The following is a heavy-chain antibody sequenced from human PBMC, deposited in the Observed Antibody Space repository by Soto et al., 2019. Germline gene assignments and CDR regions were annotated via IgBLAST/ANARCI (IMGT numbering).Heavy chain of an antibody. J-gene: IGHJ6*02. CDR2: IYYSGST. D-gene: IGHD2-8*02. V-gene: IGHV4-59*01. CDR1: GGSISSYY. CDR3: ARGVLGLYPYYYYYYGMDV. Sequence: QVQLQESGPGLVKPSETLSLTCTVSGGSISSYYWSWIRQPPGKGLEWIGYIYYSGSTNYNPSLKSRVTISVDTSKNQFSLKLSSVTAADTAVYYCARGVLGLYPYYYYYYGMDVWGQGTTVTVSS.